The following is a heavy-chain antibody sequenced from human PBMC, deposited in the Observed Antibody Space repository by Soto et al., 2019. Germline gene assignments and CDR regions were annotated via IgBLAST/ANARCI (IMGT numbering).Heavy chain of an antibody. CDR3: ARDNLESEYYDILTGYYHNWFDP. J-gene: IGHJ5*02. Sequence: SETLSLTCAVSGGSISSGGYSWSWIRQPPGKGLEWIGYIYYSGSTNYNPSLKSRVTISVDTSKNQFSLKLSSVTAADTAVYYCARDNLESEYYDILTGYYHNWFDPWGQGTLVTVSS. D-gene: IGHD3-9*01. V-gene: IGHV4-61*08. CDR2: IYYSGST. CDR1: GGSISSGGYS.